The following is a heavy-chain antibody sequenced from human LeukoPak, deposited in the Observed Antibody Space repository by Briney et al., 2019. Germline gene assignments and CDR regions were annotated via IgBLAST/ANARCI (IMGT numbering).Heavy chain of an antibody. J-gene: IGHJ4*01. CDR3: ARDTYGDGFDY. CDR1: GFTFSSCA. CDR2: ISVSGGST. V-gene: IGHV3-23*01. D-gene: IGHD4-17*01. Sequence: PGGSLRLSCAASGFTFSSCAMTWVRQAPGKGLEWVSGISVSGGSTYYADSVKGRFTISRDTSKNTLYLQMNSLRAEDTAVYYCARDTYGDGFDYWGQGTLVTVSS.